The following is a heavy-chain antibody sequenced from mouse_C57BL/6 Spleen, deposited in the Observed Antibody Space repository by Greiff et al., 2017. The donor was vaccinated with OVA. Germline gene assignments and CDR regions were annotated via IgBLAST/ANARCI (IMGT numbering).Heavy chain of an antibody. J-gene: IGHJ1*03. CDR1: GYAFSSYW. V-gene: IGHV1-80*01. CDR2: IYPGDGDT. CDR3: ARNYYGSSYGYFDV. D-gene: IGHD1-1*01. Sequence: VQLQESGAELVKPGASVKISCKASGYAFSSYWMNWVKQRPGKGLEWIGQIYPGDGDTNYNGKFKGKATLTADKSSSTAYMQLSSLTSADSAVYVCARNYYGSSYGYFDVWGTGTTVTVSS.